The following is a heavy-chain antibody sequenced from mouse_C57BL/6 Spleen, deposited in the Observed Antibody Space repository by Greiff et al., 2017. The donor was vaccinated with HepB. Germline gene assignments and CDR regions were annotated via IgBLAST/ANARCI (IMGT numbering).Heavy chain of an antibody. V-gene: IGHV1-50*01. J-gene: IGHJ1*03. D-gene: IGHD1-1*01. CDR1: GYTFTSYW. Sequence: QVQLQQPGAELVKPGASVKLSCKASGYTFTSYWMQWVKQRPGQGLEWIGEIDPSDSYTNYNQKFKGKATLTVDTSSSTAYMQLSSLTSEDSAVYYCARGPYYYGSSYGYFDVWGTGTTVTVSS. CDR2: IDPSDSYT. CDR3: ARGPYYYGSSYGYFDV.